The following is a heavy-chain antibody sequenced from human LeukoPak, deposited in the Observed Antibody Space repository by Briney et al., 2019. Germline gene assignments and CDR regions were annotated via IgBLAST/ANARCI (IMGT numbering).Heavy chain of an antibody. CDR3: AKPRDDYYYYDSSGSFRH. D-gene: IGHD3-22*01. J-gene: IGHJ1*01. CDR1: GFTFGSYG. CDR2: ISYDGSNK. V-gene: IGHV3-30*18. Sequence: GGSLRLSCAASGFTFGSYGMHWVRQAPGKGLEWVAVISYDGSNKYYADSVKGRFTISRDNSKNTLYLQMNSLRAEDTAVYYCAKPRDDYYYYDSSGSFRHWGQGTLVTVSS.